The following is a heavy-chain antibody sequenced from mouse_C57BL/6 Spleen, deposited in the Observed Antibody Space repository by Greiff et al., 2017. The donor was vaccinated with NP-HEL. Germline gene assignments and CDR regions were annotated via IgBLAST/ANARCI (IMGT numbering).Heavy chain of an antibody. CDR3: AKGYGTLYFDY. V-gene: IGHV3-6*01. J-gene: IGHJ2*01. CDR2: ISYDGSN. CDR1: GYSITSGYY. D-gene: IGHD1-1*01. Sequence: EVQLVESGPGLVKPSQSLSLTCSVTGYSITSGYYWNWIRQFPGNKLEWMGYISYDGSNNYNPSLKNRISITRDTSKNQFFLKLNSVTTEDTATYYCAKGYGTLYFDYWGQGTTLTVSS.